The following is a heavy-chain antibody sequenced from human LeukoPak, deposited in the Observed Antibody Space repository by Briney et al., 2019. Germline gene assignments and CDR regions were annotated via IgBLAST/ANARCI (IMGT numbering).Heavy chain of an antibody. V-gene: IGHV1-69*01. CDR2: IIPIFGTA. J-gene: IGHJ4*02. Sequence: ASVKVSCKASGGTFSSYAISWVRQAPGQGLEWMGGIIPIFGTANYAQKFQGRVTITADESTSTAYMVLSSLRSEDTAVYYCARTGTSYDFWSGYYHYWGQGTLVTVSS. CDR3: ARTGTSYDFWSGYYHY. D-gene: IGHD3-3*01. CDR1: GGTFSSYA.